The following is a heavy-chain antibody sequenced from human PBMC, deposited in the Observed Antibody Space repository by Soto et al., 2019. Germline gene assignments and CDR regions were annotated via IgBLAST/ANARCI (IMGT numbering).Heavy chain of an antibody. CDR2: ISGSGGGT. J-gene: IGHJ4*02. V-gene: IGHV3-23*01. CDR1: GFTFSSYA. CDR3: ARDSDH. Sequence: PGGSLRLSCAASGFTFSSYAMSWVRQAPGKGLEWVSTISGSGGGTYYADSMKGSFTISRDNSKNTLYLQMYSLRVEDTAVYYCARDSDHWGQGTMVPVYS.